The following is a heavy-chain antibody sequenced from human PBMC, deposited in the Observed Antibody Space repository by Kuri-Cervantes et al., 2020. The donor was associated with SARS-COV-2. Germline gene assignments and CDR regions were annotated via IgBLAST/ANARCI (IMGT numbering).Heavy chain of an antibody. J-gene: IGHJ1*01. CDR1: GFTFSSYA. V-gene: IGHV3-23*01. Sequence: GGSLRLSCAASGFTFSSYAMHWVRQAPGKGLEWVSAISGSGGSTYYADSVKGRFTISRDNSKNTLYLQMNSLRAEDTAVYYCALRYCSSTSCRDQGYFQHWGQGTLVTVSS. CDR3: ALRYCSSTSCRDQGYFQH. CDR2: ISGSGGST. D-gene: IGHD2-2*01.